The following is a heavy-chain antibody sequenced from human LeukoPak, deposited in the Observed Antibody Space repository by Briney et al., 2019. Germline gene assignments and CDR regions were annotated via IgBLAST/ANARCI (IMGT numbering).Heavy chain of an antibody. CDR2: ISSRSGYI. Sequence: GGSLRLSCAASGFTFSSYSMSWVRQAPGKGLEWVSSISSRSGYIYYGDSVKGRFNISRDNAKNSLYLQMNTLRSEDTAVYYCASFDSSGGHYFDYWGQGTLVTVSS. D-gene: IGHD6-19*01. CDR3: ASFDSSGGHYFDY. J-gene: IGHJ4*02. CDR1: GFTFSSYS. V-gene: IGHV3-21*01.